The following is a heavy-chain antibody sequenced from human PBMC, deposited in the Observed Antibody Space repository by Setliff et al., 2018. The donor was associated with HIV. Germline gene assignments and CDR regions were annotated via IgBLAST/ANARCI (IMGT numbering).Heavy chain of an antibody. CDR3: ASRRGGGFLAWPDPYFDY. CDR2: IYTSGST. Sequence: PSETLSLTCTVSGGSISSGSYYWSWIRQPAGKGLEWIGHIYTSGSTNYNPSLKSRVIISIDTSKNQFSLKLFSVTAADTAVYYCASRRGGGFLAWPDPYFDYWGQGTLVTVS. V-gene: IGHV4-61*09. CDR1: GGSISSGSYY. J-gene: IGHJ4*02. D-gene: IGHD3-3*01.